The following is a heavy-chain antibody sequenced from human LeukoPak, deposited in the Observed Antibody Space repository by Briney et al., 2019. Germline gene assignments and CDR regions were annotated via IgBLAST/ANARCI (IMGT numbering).Heavy chain of an antibody. CDR3: ARVDYYDSSGYFPPYYYYYGMDV. D-gene: IGHD3-22*01. Sequence: HPGRSLRLSCAASGFTFSSYGMHWVRQAPGKGLEWVAAIWYDGSSKYYADSVKGRFTISRDNSKNTLYLQMNSLRAEDTAVYYCARVDYYDSSGYFPPYYYYYGMDVWGQGTTVTVSS. CDR1: GFTFSSYG. V-gene: IGHV3-33*01. CDR2: IWYDGSSK. J-gene: IGHJ6*02.